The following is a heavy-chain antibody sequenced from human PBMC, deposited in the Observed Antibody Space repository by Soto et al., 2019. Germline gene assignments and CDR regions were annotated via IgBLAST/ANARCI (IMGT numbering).Heavy chain of an antibody. J-gene: IGHJ4*02. CDR3: ARSDGGVIATTGNRFDY. Sequence: QVQLVESGGGVVQPGRSLRLSCAASGFTFSSYGMHWVRQAPGKGLEWVAVIWYDGSNKYYADSVKGRFTISRDNSKNTLYLQMNSLRAEDTAVYYCARSDGGVIATTGNRFDYWGQGTLVTVSS. D-gene: IGHD3-16*02. CDR1: GFTFSSYG. V-gene: IGHV3-33*01. CDR2: IWYDGSNK.